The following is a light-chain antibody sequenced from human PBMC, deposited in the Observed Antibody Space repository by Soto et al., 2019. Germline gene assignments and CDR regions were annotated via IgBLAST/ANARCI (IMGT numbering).Light chain of an antibody. CDR3: QQAFSAEWT. CDR1: QGISTW. J-gene: IGKJ1*01. Sequence: EIQMTQSPSSVSASVGDRVTITCRASQGISTWLAWYQQKAGKAPNLLIYGASNLHSGVPSRFSGSGSGTNFTLTISSLQPEDFATYFCQQAFSAEWTFGQGTKV. CDR2: GAS. V-gene: IGKV1-12*01.